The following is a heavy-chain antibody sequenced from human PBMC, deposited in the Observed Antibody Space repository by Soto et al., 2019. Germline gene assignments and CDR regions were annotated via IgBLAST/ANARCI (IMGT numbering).Heavy chain of an antibody. Sequence: QVQLVQSGAEVKKPGSSVTVSCKASGGTFSSYTISWVRQAPGQGLEWMGGIIPIFGTANYAQKFQGRVTIPEVESTSRAYMELSSLRSEDTAVYYCARGNHRWLQWWYFDLWGRATLVTVSS. J-gene: IGHJ2*01. CDR2: IIPIFGTA. CDR1: GGTFSSYT. CDR3: ARGNHRWLQWWYFDL. V-gene: IGHV1-69*12. D-gene: IGHD5-12*01.